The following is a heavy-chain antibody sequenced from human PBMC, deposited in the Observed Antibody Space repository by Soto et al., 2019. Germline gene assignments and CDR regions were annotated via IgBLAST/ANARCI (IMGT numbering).Heavy chain of an antibody. J-gene: IGHJ5*02. CDR1: GYSISRGYY. CDR2: FHHTGNT. CDR3: ALHTFYFGHSPQYNNWFDP. D-gene: IGHD3-10*01. V-gene: IGHV4-38-2*01. Sequence: PSETLSLTCVVSGYSISRGYYWGWIRQPPGKGLEWIGSFHHTGNTYYNPSLKSRVTLPVDTSKNQFSLKLSSVTAADTAVYYCALHTFYFGHSPQYNNWFDPWGQGTLVTVS.